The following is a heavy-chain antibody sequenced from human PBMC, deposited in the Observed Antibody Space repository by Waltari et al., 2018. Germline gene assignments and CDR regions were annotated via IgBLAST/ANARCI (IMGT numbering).Heavy chain of an antibody. V-gene: IGHV4-38-2*01. D-gene: IGHD4-17*01. CDR1: GYSIRRGYY. J-gene: IGHJ4*02. CDR3: ARWVGGLRFFDY. CDR2: IYHSGGT. Sequence: QVQLQESGPGLVKPSETLSLTCAVSGYSIRRGYYWGWIRQPPGKGLEWIGSIYHSGGTYYNPSLKSRVTISVDTSKNQFSLKLSSVTAADTAVYYCARWVGGLRFFDYWGQGTLVTVSS.